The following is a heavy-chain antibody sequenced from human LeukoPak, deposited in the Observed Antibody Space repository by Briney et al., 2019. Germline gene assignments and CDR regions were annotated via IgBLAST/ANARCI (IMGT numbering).Heavy chain of an antibody. D-gene: IGHD2-15*01. V-gene: IGHV3-23*01. CDR1: GFTFSSYA. CDR3: AKVGESGGVWKYYFDY. Sequence: GGSLRLSCAASGFTFSSYAMSWVRQAPGKGLEWVSAISGSGGSTYYADSVKGRFTISRDNSKNTLYLQMNSLRAEDTAVYYCAKVGESGGVWKYYFDYWGQGTLVTVSS. CDR2: ISGSGGST. J-gene: IGHJ4*02.